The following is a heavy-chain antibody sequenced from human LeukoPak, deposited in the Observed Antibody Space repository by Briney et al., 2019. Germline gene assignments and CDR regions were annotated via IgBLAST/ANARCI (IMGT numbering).Heavy chain of an antibody. D-gene: IGHD2-2*01. CDR1: GYTFTNSY. V-gene: IGHV1-46*01. CDR2: INPDGGNT. J-gene: IGHJ5*02. Sequence: ASVKVSCKASGYTFTNSYIHWVRQAPGQVLEWMGLINPDGGNTNYAQNFQGRVTLTRDTSTSTVYMELSRLRSDDTAVYYCARAGVPAARDLQTFDPWGQGTLVTVSS. CDR3: ARAGVPAARDLQTFDP.